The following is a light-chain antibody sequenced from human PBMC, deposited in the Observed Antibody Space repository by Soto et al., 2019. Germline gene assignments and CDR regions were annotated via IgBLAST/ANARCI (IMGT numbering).Light chain of an antibody. J-gene: IGKJ4*01. CDR3: QHYNTWPLT. CDR2: GAS. V-gene: IGKV3-15*01. Sequence: EIVVTQSPATLSLSPGQRATLSCRTSQNINNKLVWYQQKPGQAPRLLIYGASTRATGIPARFSGSGSGKEFTLTISSLQSEDFAVYSCQHYNTWPLTFGGGTKVEIK. CDR1: QNINNK.